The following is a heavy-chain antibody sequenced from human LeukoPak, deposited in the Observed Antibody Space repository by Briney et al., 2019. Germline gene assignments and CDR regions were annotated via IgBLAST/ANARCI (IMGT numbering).Heavy chain of an antibody. V-gene: IGHV4-34*01. CDR3: ARGLPRVAYYYYYYMDV. D-gene: IGHD2-15*01. CDR2: INHSGST. Sequence: PSETLSLTCAVYGGSFSGYYWSWIRQPPGKGLEWIGEINHSGSTNYNPSLKSRVTISVDTSKNQFSLKLSSVTAADTAVYYCARGLPRVAYYYYYYMDVWGKGTTVTVSS. CDR1: GGSFSGYY. J-gene: IGHJ6*03.